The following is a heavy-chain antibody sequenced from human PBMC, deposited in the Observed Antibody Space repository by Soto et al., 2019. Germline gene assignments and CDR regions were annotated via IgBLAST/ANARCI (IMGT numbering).Heavy chain of an antibody. CDR1: GYTFTSYA. D-gene: IGHD2-15*01. CDR2: INAGNGNT. V-gene: IGHV1-3*01. J-gene: IGHJ6*02. Sequence: ASVKVSCKASGYTFTSYAMHWVRQAPGQRLEWMGWINAGNGNTKYSQKFQGRVTITRDTSASTAYMELSSLRSEDTAVYYCARDPEWIVGYGMDVWGQGTTVTVSS. CDR3: ARDPEWIVGYGMDV.